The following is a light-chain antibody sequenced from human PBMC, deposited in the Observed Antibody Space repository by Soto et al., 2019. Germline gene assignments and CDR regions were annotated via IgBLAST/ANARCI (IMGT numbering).Light chain of an antibody. V-gene: IGKV3-20*01. CDR2: STS. CDR1: QFVSSSY. CDR3: QQYSSPSLYT. J-gene: IGKJ2*01. Sequence: EIVLTQSPGTLSLSPGERATLSCRASQFVSSSYLSWYQQKPGQAPRLLIYSTSSRATGIPDRFSGSGSGTDFTLTISRLEPEDFAVYYCQQYSSPSLYTFGQGSKLEIK.